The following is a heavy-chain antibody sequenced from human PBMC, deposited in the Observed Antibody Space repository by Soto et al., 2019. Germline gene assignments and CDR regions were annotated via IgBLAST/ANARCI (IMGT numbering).Heavy chain of an antibody. CDR3: ARGGYCSSTSCYYWFDP. V-gene: IGHV1-2*02. CDR2: INPNSGGT. CDR1: GYTFTGYY. Sequence: GASVKVSCKASGYTFTGYYMHWVRQAPGQGVEWMGWINPNSGGTNYAQKFQGRVTMTRDTSISTAYMELSRLRSDDTAVYDCARGGYCSSTSCYYWFDPWGQGTLVTVSS. D-gene: IGHD2-2*03. J-gene: IGHJ5*02.